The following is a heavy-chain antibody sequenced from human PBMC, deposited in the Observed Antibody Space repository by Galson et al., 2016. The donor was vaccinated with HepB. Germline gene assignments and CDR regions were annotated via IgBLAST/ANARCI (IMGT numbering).Heavy chain of an antibody. CDR2: IFYTGTT. CDR1: GGPISDTAYW. V-gene: IGHV4-39*01. J-gene: IGHJ3*02. Sequence: SETLSLTCTVSGGPISDTAYWWGWIRQPPGKGLEWIGSIFYTGTTYYKPSLKSRVTIYVDTSKNQFSLKLNSVTAADTAVYYCARQVGRGSWALYIWGQGTMVTVSS. CDR3: ARQVGRGSWALYI. D-gene: IGHD1-26*01.